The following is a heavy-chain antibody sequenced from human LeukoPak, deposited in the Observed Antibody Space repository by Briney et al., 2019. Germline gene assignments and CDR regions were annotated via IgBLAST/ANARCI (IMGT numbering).Heavy chain of an antibody. CDR1: GYTFTGYL. D-gene: IGHD3-3*01. Sequence: ASVKVSCKASGYTFTGYLIHWLRQAPGQGLEWMGWINPNSGVTEYAQKFQGRVTMTRDTSISTAYMEVSSLTSDDTAVYYCARFPSTYDPPNWGQGTLVTVSS. J-gene: IGHJ4*02. CDR3: ARFPSTYDPPN. V-gene: IGHV1-2*02. CDR2: INPNSGVT.